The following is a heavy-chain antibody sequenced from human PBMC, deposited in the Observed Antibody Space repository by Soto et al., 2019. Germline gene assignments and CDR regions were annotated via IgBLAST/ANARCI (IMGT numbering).Heavy chain of an antibody. CDR3: AKDRGGCSSTSCPPRLFDY. CDR1: GFTFSSYA. CDR2: ISGIGGST. V-gene: IGHV3-23*01. Sequence: PGGSLRLSCAASGFTFSSYAMSWVRQAPGKGLEWVSGISGIGGSTYYADSVKGRFTISRDNSKNTLYLQMNSLRAEDTAVYYCAKDRGGCSSTSCPPRLFDYWGQGTLVTVSS. D-gene: IGHD2-2*01. J-gene: IGHJ4*02.